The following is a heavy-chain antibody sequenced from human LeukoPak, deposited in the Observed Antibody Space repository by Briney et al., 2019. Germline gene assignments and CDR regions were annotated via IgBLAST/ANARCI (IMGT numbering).Heavy chain of an antibody. J-gene: IGHJ4*02. CDR3: ARSYGNTAPLDY. D-gene: IGHD2/OR15-2a*01. Sequence: GGSLRLSCAASGFTFSSYGMHWVRQAPGKGLEWVAVIWYDGSNKYYADSVKGRFTISRDNSKNTLYLQMNSLRAEDTAVYYCARSYGNTAPLDYWGQGTLVTVSS. V-gene: IGHV3-33*01. CDR2: IWYDGSNK. CDR1: GFTFSSYG.